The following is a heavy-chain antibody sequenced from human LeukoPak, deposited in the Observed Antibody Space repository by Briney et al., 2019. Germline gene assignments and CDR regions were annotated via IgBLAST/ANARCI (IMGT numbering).Heavy chain of an antibody. D-gene: IGHD3-22*01. CDR1: GGSFSGYY. Sequence: SETLSLTCAVYGGSFSGYYWSWIRQPPGKGLEWIGEINHSGSTNYNPSLKSRVTISVDTSKNQFALKLSFVTAADTAVYYCARDVNYYDSSGYPLPWGQGTLVTVSS. V-gene: IGHV4-34*01. CDR2: INHSGST. J-gene: IGHJ5*02. CDR3: ARDVNYYDSSGYPLP.